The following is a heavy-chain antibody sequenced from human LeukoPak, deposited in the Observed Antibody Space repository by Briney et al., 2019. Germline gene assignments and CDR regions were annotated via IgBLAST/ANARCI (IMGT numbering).Heavy chain of an antibody. J-gene: IGHJ4*02. V-gene: IGHV4-39*01. CDR1: GGSMTSTNYY. CDR2: IYYSGTT. D-gene: IGHD3-10*01. CDR3: ARHYEGSGSLHFDY. Sequence: PSETLSLTCTVFGGSMTSTNYYWSWVRQSPGQGLEWIASIYYSGTTHYSSSLKSRVTISIDTSKKQFSLKLRSETAAETAVYYCARHYEGSGSLHFDYWGQGTLVTVSS.